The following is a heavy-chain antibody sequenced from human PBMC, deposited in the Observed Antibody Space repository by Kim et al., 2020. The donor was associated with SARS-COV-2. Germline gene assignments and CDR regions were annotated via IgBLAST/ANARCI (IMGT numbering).Heavy chain of an antibody. CDR1: GFTFRSYE. D-gene: IGHD2-21*01. CDR2: INDIGSTT. CDR3: ARGDAIFTFYYGMDV. J-gene: IGHJ6*02. Sequence: GGSLRLSCAASGFTFRSYEMTWVRQAPGKGLDWVAYINDIGSTTHYADSVRGRFTISRDDAKGSLYLQMNSLRAEDTAVYYCARGDAIFTFYYGMDVWGRGTPVTVSS. V-gene: IGHV3-48*03.